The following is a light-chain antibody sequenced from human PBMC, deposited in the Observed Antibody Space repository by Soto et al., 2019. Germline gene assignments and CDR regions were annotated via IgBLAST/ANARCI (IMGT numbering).Light chain of an antibody. V-gene: IGKV4-1*01. Sequence: DIVMTQSPDSLAVSLGERATINCKSSQSVLYSSNNKNYLAWYQQRPGQSPQLLIYFGSYRASGVPDRFSGSGSGTDFTLKISRVEAEDVGVYYCMQTLLTWTFGQGTKVDIK. J-gene: IGKJ1*01. CDR1: QSVLYSSNNKNY. CDR3: MQTLLTWT. CDR2: FGS.